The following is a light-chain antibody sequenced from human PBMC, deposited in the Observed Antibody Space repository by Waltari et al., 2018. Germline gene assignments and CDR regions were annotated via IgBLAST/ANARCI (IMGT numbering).Light chain of an antibody. Sequence: DIQMTQSPSTLSASVGDSVTITCRASQSISSWLAWYQQKPGKVPKLLIYKASTLESGVPSRFSGTGSGTDFTLTISSLQPDDFATYYCQQYSSKYTFGQGTKLEIK. CDR2: KAS. CDR3: QQYSSKYT. J-gene: IGKJ2*01. V-gene: IGKV1-5*03. CDR1: QSISSW.